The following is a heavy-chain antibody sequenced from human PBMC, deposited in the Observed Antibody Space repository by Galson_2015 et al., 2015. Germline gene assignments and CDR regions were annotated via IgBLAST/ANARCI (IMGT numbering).Heavy chain of an antibody. J-gene: IGHJ4*02. CDR1: GFTFSTYS. CDR3: ARDPWRGSYKVFYFDY. CDR2: ISSSSATI. D-gene: IGHD1-26*01. V-gene: IGHV3-48*02. Sequence: SLRLSCAASGFTFSTYSMNWVRQAPGKGLEWVSYISSSSATIYYADSVKGRFTISRDNAKNSLYLQMNSLRDEDTAVYYCARDPWRGSYKVFYFDYWGQGTLVTVSS.